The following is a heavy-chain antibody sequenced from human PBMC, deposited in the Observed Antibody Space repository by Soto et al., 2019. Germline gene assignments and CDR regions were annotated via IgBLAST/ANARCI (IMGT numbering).Heavy chain of an antibody. J-gene: IGHJ3*02. CDR1: GYPFTSYG. V-gene: IGHV1-18*04. CDR3: ARARGGIVVVVADTHHAFDI. Sequence: GSVKVSFKPSGYPFTSYGISLVRRAPGQGLEWMGWISAYNGNTDYAQKLQGRVTMTTDTSTSTAYMELRSLRSYDTAVYYCARARGGIVVVVADTHHAFDIWGQGTLVTVSS. CDR2: ISAYNGNT. D-gene: IGHD2-15*01.